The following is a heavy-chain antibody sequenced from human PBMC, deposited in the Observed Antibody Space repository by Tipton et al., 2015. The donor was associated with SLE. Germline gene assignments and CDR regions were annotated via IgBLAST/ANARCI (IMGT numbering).Heavy chain of an antibody. CDR3: VRQELWWGLLGWFDP. CDR1: GGSISSSSYY. J-gene: IGHJ5*02. V-gene: IGHV4-39*07. CDR2: IYYSGST. D-gene: IGHD1-26*01. Sequence: TLSLTCTVSGGSISSSSYYWGWIRQPPGKGLEWIGSIYYSGSTYYNPSLKSRVTISVDTSKNQFSLKLSSVTAADTAVYYCVRQELWWGLLGWFDPWGQGTLVTVSS.